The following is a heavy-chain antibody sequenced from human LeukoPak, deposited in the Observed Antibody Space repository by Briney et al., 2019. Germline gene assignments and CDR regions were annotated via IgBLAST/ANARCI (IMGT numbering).Heavy chain of an antibody. CDR2: IYTRGST. V-gene: IGHV4-61*02. D-gene: IGHD3-22*01. CDR1: GGSISSGSYY. J-gene: IGHJ6*03. CDR3: ARAVGGTMIVVVTPLLDYYYMDV. Sequence: SETLSLTCTVSGGSISSGSYYWSWIRQPAGKGLEWIGRIYTRGSTNYNPSLKSRVTISVDTSKNQFSLKLSSVTAADTAVYYCARAVGGTMIVVVTPLLDYYYMDVWGKGTTVTVSS.